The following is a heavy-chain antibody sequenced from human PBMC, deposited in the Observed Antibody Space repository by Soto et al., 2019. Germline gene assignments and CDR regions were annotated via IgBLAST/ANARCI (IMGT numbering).Heavy chain of an antibody. Sequence: SETLSLTCAVSGGSIKSYYWNWIRQPPGKGLEWIGYISYSGTTNYNPSLKSRATISVDTSKNKFSLKLNSVSAADTAVYYCATRSGVAAAFYYYFYMDVWGTGTTVTVSS. V-gene: IGHV4-59*08. D-gene: IGHD3-3*01. CDR2: ISYSGTT. CDR1: GGSIKSYY. CDR3: ATRSGVAAAFYYYFYMDV. J-gene: IGHJ6*03.